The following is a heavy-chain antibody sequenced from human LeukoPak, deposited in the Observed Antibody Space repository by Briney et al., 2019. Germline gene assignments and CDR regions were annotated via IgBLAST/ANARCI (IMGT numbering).Heavy chain of an antibody. CDR1: RFTFSDAW. CDR3: TTGYGTIDF. J-gene: IGHJ4*02. CDR2: IRSQSDGGTA. D-gene: IGHD2-8*01. Sequence: GGSLRLSCAVSRFTFSDAWMAWVRQAPGKGLEHVGRIRSQSDGGTADYAAPVKDRFTISRDDSNNMVYLYMNNLKIEDTAMYYCTTGYGTIDFWGQGTLVAVSS. V-gene: IGHV3-15*01.